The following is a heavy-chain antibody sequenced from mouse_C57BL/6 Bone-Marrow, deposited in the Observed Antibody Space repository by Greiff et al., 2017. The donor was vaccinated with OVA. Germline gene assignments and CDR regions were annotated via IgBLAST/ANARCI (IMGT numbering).Heavy chain of an antibody. V-gene: IGHV10-3*01. Sequence: EVQLVESGGGLVQPKGSLKLSCAASGFTFNTYAMHWVRQAPGKGLEWVARIRSKSSNYATYYADSVKDRFTISRDDSQSMLYLQMNNLKTEDTAMYYCVRDASLTTVVAHWYFDVWGTGTTVTVSS. CDR3: VRDASLTTVVAHWYFDV. CDR2: IRSKSSNYAT. J-gene: IGHJ1*03. D-gene: IGHD1-1*01. CDR1: GFTFNTYA.